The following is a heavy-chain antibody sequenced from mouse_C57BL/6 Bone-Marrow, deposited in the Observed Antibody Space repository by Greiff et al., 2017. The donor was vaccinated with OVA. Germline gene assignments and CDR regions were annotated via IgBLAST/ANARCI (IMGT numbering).Heavy chain of an antibody. CDR2: IYPGDGDT. Sequence: VQLVESGPELVKPGASVKISCKASGYAFSSSWMNWVKQRPGKGLEWIGRIYPGDGDTNYNGKFKGKATLTADKSSSTAYMQLSSLTSEDSAVYFCARFHGNLAWFAYWGQGTLVTVSA. V-gene: IGHV1-82*01. J-gene: IGHJ3*01. D-gene: IGHD2-1*01. CDR1: GYAFSSSW. CDR3: ARFHGNLAWFAY.